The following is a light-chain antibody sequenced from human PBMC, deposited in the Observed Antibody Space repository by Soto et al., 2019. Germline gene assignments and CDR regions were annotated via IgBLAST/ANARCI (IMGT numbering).Light chain of an antibody. V-gene: IGKV3-15*01. CDR1: QSVNNN. J-gene: IGKJ1*01. CDR2: GAS. CDR3: QQYNEWPET. Sequence: EIILTQSPASLSVSPGERATLSCRASQSVNNNLAWYQQKPGQAPRLLIYGASTRATGIPGRFSGSGSGTEFTLIISSLQSEDFAVYYCQQYNEWPETFGHGTRVEIK.